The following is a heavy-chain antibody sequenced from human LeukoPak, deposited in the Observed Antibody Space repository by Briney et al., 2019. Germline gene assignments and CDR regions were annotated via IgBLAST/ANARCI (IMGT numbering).Heavy chain of an antibody. CDR2: IYHSGST. D-gene: IGHD3-10*01. Sequence: SQTLSLTCAVSGGSISSGGYSWSWIRQPPGKGLEWIGYIYHSGSTCYNPSLKSRVTISVDRSKNQFSLKLSSVTAADTAVYYCAREDGDNWFDPWGQGTLVTVSS. CDR3: AREDGDNWFDP. V-gene: IGHV4-30-2*01. CDR1: GGSISSGGYS. J-gene: IGHJ5*02.